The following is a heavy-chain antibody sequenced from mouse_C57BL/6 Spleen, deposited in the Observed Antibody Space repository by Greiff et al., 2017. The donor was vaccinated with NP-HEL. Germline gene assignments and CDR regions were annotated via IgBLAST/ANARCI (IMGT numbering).Heavy chain of an antibody. J-gene: IGHJ2*01. Sequence: QVQLPHPWAELVKPGASVKMSCKASGYTFTSYWITWVKQRPGQGLEWIGDIYPGSGSTNYNEKFKSKATLTVDTSSSTADMQLSSLTSEDSAVYYCARTTNCDYWGQGTTLTVSS. CDR1: GYTFTSYW. D-gene: IGHD2-12*01. CDR3: ARTTNCDY. CDR2: IYPGSGST. V-gene: IGHV1-55*01.